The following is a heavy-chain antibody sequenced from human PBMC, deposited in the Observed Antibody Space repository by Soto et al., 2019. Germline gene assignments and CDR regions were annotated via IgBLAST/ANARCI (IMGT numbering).Heavy chain of an antibody. V-gene: IGHV3-20*04. Sequence: LRLSCAASGFTFDDYGVSWVRQAPGKGLEWVSGVSWNGGSTGYAESVKGRFTISRDNAKNSLYLQMNSLRAEDTALYYCARDALRGVLYFDYWGQGTLVTVSS. D-gene: IGHD3-10*01. CDR2: VSWNGGST. J-gene: IGHJ4*02. CDR3: ARDALRGVLYFDY. CDR1: GFTFDDYG.